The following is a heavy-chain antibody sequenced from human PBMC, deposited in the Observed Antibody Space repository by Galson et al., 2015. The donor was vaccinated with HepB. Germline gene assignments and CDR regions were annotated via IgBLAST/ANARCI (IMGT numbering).Heavy chain of an antibody. D-gene: IGHD3-22*01. CDR2: ISSSGHST. CDR3: ATSPYYYDRNGYLTAIDY. Sequence: SLRLSCAASGFTFTNHAMTWVRQGPGKGLEWVSVISSSGHSTFYADSVKGRFTISGDNSRNTLYLQMNSLRAEDTAVYYCATSPYYYDRNGYLTAIDYWGQGTLVAVSS. CDR1: GFTFTNHA. V-gene: IGHV3-23*01. J-gene: IGHJ4*02.